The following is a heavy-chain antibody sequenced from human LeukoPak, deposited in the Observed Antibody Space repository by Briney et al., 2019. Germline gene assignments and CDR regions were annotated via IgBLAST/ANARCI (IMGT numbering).Heavy chain of an antibody. V-gene: IGHV3-48*01. J-gene: IGHJ4*02. CDR1: GFTFSSYS. D-gene: IGHD3-3*01. CDR3: ARDKEAAVDFWSGYYPL. Sequence: PGGSLRLSCAASGFTFSSYSMNWVRQAPGKGLEWVSYISSSSSAIYYADSVKGRFTISRDNAKNSLYLQMNSLRAEDTAVYYCARDKEAAVDFWSGYYPLWGQGTPVTVSS. CDR2: ISSSSSAI.